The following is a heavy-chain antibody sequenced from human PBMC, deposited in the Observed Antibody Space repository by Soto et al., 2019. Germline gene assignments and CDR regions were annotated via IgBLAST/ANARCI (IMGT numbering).Heavy chain of an antibody. D-gene: IGHD2-15*01. CDR3: ARTGVGVVVASKYYFYGMDV. CDR1: GGSISSYH. Sequence: PSETLSLTCTVSGGSISSYHWSWIRQPPGKGLEWIGYIYYSGSTNYSPSLRSRVTISVETSKNQFSLKLSSVTAADTAVYYCARTGVGVVVASKYYFYGMDVWGQGTTVTVSS. V-gene: IGHV4-59*01. CDR2: IYYSGST. J-gene: IGHJ6*02.